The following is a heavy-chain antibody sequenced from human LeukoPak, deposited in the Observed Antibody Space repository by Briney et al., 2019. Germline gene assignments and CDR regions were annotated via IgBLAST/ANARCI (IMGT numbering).Heavy chain of an antibody. D-gene: IGHD2-2*02. Sequence: ASVKVSCKASGYTFTSYDINWVRQATGQGLEWMGWMNPNSGNTGYAQKFQGRVTMTRNPSISTAYMELSSLRSEDTAVYYCARVQCSSTSCYTNWFDPWGQGTLVTVSS. J-gene: IGHJ5*02. CDR1: GYTFTSYD. V-gene: IGHV1-8*01. CDR3: ARVQCSSTSCYTNWFDP. CDR2: MNPNSGNT.